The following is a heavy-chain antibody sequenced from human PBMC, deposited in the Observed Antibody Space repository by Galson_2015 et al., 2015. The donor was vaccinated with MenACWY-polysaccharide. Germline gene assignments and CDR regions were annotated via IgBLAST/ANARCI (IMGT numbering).Heavy chain of an antibody. CDR3: ARDPAPARRAFDL. J-gene: IGHJ3*01. CDR2: IQYDGSNK. CDR1: GSRFSNSG. Sequence: SLRLSCAASGSRFSNSGMHWVRQAPGKGLEWVAVIQYDGSNKVYADSVKGRFTISRDNSKNTVFLEMNTLGVEDTAVYYCARDPAPARRAFDLWGQGTMVTVSS. V-gene: IGHV3-33*01. D-gene: IGHD2-2*01.